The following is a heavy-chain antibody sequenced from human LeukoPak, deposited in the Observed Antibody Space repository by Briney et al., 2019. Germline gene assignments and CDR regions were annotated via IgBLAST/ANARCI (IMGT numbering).Heavy chain of an antibody. Sequence: SETLSLTCTVSGGSISSYYWSWIRQPPGKGLEWIGYIYYSGSTYYNPSLKSRVTISVDTSKNQFSLKLSSVTAADTAVYYCARSIPRFDYWGQGTLVTVSS. J-gene: IGHJ4*02. D-gene: IGHD6-6*01. CDR3: ARSIPRFDY. CDR2: IYYSGST. V-gene: IGHV4-59*01. CDR1: GGSISSYY.